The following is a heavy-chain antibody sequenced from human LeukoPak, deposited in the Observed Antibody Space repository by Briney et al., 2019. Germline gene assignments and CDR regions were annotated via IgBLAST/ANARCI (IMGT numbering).Heavy chain of an antibody. J-gene: IGHJ4*02. Sequence: SGGSLRLSCAASGFTFSSYSMNWVRQAPGKGLEWVSSISSSSSYIYYADSVKGRFTISRDNAKNSLYLQMNSLRAEDTAVYYCAYSGYDYYYFDYWGQGTLVTVSS. CDR3: AYSGYDYYYFDY. CDR2: ISSSSSYI. D-gene: IGHD5-12*01. V-gene: IGHV3-21*01. CDR1: GFTFSSYS.